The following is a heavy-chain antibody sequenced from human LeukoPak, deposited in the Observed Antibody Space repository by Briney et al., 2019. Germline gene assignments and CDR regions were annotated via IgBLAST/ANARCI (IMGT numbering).Heavy chain of an antibody. J-gene: IGHJ6*03. CDR1: GVSISSMSYY. Sequence: SETLSLTCNVSGVSISSMSYYWGWIRQPPGKGLEWIGSSYYSGGTDYNPSLKSRVTISVDTSKNQFSLKLTCVTDADTAVYYCASRYYSYYYMDVWGKGTTVIVSS. V-gene: IGHV4-39*01. CDR2: SYYSGGT. CDR3: ASRYYSYYYMDV.